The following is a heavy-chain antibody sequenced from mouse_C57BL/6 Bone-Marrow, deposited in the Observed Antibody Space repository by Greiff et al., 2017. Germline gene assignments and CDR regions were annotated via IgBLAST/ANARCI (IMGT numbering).Heavy chain of an antibody. J-gene: IGHJ1*03. CDR3: ARNWPYYSGSSDWYFDV. CDR1: GFSLTGYG. Sequence: QVQLQQSGPGLVQPSHSLSITCTVSGFSLTGYGVHWVRQSPGKGLEWLGVIWSGGSTDYNAAFISRLSISKDNSKSQVFFKMNSLQADDTAIYYWARNWPYYSGSSDWYFDVWGTGTTVTVAS. D-gene: IGHD1-1*01. V-gene: IGHV2-2*01. CDR2: IWSGGST.